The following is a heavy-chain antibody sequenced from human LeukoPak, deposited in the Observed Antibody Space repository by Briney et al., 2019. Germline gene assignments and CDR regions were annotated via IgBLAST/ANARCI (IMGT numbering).Heavy chain of an antibody. D-gene: IGHD6-19*01. CDR3: ARPGSYSSGWYEEDY. V-gene: IGHV5-51*01. CDR1: GYSFTSYW. Sequence: GESLKISCKGSGYSFTSYWIGWVRQMPGKGLEWMGIIYPGDSDTRYSPSFQGQVTISADKSISTAYLQWSSLKASDTAMYYCARPGSYSSGWYEEDYWGQGTLVTVSS. J-gene: IGHJ4*02. CDR2: IYPGDSDT.